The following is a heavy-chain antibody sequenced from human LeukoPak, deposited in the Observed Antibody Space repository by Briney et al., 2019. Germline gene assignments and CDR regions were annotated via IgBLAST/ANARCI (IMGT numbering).Heavy chain of an antibody. V-gene: IGHV3-23*01. CDR3: AKGVALNTAMDV. D-gene: IGHD1/OR15-1a*01. Sequence: GGSLRLSCVASGFSLSNYMMSWVRQAPGKGLEWVSWISESPAKTDYADSVKGRFTISRDISKNTLFLEMTSLGADDTAVYYCAKGVALNTAMDVWGQGTTVTVSS. CDR1: GFSLSNYM. J-gene: IGHJ6*02. CDR2: ISESPAKT.